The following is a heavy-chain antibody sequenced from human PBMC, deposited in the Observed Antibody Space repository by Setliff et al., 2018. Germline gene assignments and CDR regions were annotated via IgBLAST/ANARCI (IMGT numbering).Heavy chain of an antibody. CDR3: ARGLGSYHYYYMDV. Sequence: ASVKVSCKASGYTFTSYDINWVRQATGQGLEWMGWMNPNSGNTGYAQKFQGRVTITRNTSISTAYMELSSLRSEDTAVYYCARGLGSYHYYYMDVWGKGTTVTVSS. J-gene: IGHJ6*03. V-gene: IGHV1-8*03. CDR1: GYTFTSYD. D-gene: IGHD7-27*01. CDR2: MNPNSGNT.